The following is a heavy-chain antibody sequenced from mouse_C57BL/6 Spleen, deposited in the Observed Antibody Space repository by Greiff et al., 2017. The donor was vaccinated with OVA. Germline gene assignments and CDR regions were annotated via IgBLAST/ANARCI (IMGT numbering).Heavy chain of an antibody. CDR1: GFNIKDYY. V-gene: IGHV14-2*01. Sequence: EVKLMESGAELVKPGASVKLSCTASGFNIKDYYMHWVKQRTEQGLEWIGRIDPEDGETKYAPKFQGKATITADTSSNTAYLQLSSLTSEDTAVYYCARVNWADYYAMDYWGQGTSVTVSS. CDR2: IDPEDGET. CDR3: ARVNWADYYAMDY. D-gene: IGHD4-1*01. J-gene: IGHJ4*01.